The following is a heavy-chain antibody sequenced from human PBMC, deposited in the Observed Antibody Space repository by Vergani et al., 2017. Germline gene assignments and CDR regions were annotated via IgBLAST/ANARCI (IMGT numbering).Heavy chain of an antibody. CDR3: AREGPHYDFWSGYYTPYYFDY. J-gene: IGHJ4*02. CDR1: GYTFTSYG. V-gene: IGHV1-18*01. D-gene: IGHD3-3*01. Sequence: QVQLVQSGAEVKKPGASVKVSCKASGYTFTSYGISWVRQAPGQGLEWMGWISAYNGNTNDAQKLQGRVTMTTDTSTSTAYMELRSLRSDDTAVYYCAREGPHYDFWSGYYTPYYFDYWGQGTLVTVSS. CDR2: ISAYNGNT.